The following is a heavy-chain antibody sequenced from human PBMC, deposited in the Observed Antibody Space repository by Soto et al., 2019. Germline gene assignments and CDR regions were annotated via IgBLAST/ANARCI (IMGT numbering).Heavy chain of an antibody. CDR2: IIPIFGTA. CDR3: ARGSDFWSGYTLSYYYYGMDV. V-gene: IGHV1-69*13. CDR1: GGTFSSNA. D-gene: IGHD3-3*01. J-gene: IGHJ6*02. Sequence: ASAKVSCKASGGTFSSNAISWVRQAPGQGLEWMGGIIPIFGTANYAQKFQGRVTITADESTSTAYMELSSLRSEDTAVYYCARGSDFWSGYTLSYYYYGMDVWGQGTTVTVSS.